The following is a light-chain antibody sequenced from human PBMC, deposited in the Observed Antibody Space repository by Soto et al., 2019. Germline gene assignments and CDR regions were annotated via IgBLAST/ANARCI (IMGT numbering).Light chain of an antibody. CDR3: QQYGSSPPWT. CDR1: QTIISSF. V-gene: IGKV3-20*01. J-gene: IGKJ1*01. Sequence: EIVLTQSPGTLSLSPGEIATLYFSASQTIISSFLAWYQQKPGQAPRLLIYGASSRATGIPDRFSGSGSGTDFTLTISRLEPEDFAVYYCQQYGSSPPWTFGQGTKVDI. CDR2: GAS.